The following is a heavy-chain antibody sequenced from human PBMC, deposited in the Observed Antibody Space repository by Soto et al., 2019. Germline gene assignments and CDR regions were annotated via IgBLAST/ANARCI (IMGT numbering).Heavy chain of an antibody. CDR2: IYYSGST. Sequence: IRQHPGKGLEWIGYIYYSGSTYYNPSLKSRVTISVDTSKNQFSLKLSSVTAADTAVYYCARGYGGVDDGYYYGMDVWRQGSTVTVSS. CDR3: ARGYGGVDDGYYYGMDV. V-gene: IGHV4-31*02. J-gene: IGHJ6*01. D-gene: IGHD1-1*01.